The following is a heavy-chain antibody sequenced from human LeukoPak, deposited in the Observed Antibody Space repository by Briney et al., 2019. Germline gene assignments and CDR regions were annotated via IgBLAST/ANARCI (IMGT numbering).Heavy chain of an antibody. CDR3: ARVGSITGTKGFFGY. V-gene: IGHV1-8*01. Sequence: ASVKVSCKASGYTFTSYDINWVRQDTGQGLEWMGWMNPNSGNTGYAQKFQGRVTMTRNTSISTAYMELSSLRSEDTAVYYCARVGSITGTKGFFGYWGQGTLVTVSS. D-gene: IGHD1-20*01. J-gene: IGHJ4*02. CDR2: MNPNSGNT. CDR1: GYTFTSYD.